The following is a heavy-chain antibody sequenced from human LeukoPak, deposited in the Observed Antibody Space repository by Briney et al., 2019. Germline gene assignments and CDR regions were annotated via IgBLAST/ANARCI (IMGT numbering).Heavy chain of an antibody. V-gene: IGHV1-18*01. CDR1: GYTFTSYG. CDR2: ISAYNGNT. CDR3: ATDLPLGVVAATPRTGY. Sequence: ASVKVSCKASGYTFTSYGISWVRQAPGQGLEWMGWISAYNGNTNYAQNFQGRVTMTEDTSTDTAYMELSSLKSEDTAVYYCATDLPLGVVAATPRTGYWGQGTLVTVSS. D-gene: IGHD2-15*01. J-gene: IGHJ4*02.